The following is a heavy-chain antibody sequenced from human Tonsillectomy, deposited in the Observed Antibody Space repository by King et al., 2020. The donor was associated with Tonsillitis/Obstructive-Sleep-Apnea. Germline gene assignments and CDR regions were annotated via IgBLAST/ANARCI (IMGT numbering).Heavy chain of an antibody. CDR1: GGSISSYY. V-gene: IGHV4-59*01. CDR2: IDYSGST. Sequence: VQLQESGPGLVKPSETLSLTCTVSGGSISSYYWSWIRQPPGKGLEWIGYIDYSGSTNYNPSLQSRVTISVDTSKNQFSLKLSSVTAADTAVFYCAREALDAFDIWGQGTMVTVSS. J-gene: IGHJ3*02. CDR3: AREALDAFDI.